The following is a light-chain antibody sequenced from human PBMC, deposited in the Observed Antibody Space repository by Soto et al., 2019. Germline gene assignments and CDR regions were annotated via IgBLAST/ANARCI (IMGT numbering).Light chain of an antibody. Sequence: QSALTQPASVSGSPGQSITISCTGTSSDVGGYNYVSWYQQHPGKAPKLMIYDVSNRPSGVSNRFSGSKSGNTASLTISGLQAEDEDYYYCSSYTTSGSLVFGGGTKLTVL. CDR3: SSYTTSGSLV. CDR2: DVS. J-gene: IGLJ2*01. CDR1: SSDVGGYNY. V-gene: IGLV2-14*01.